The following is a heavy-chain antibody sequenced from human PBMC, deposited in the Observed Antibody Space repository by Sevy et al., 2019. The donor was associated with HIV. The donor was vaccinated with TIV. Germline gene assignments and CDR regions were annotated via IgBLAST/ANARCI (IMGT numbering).Heavy chain of an antibody. V-gene: IGHV5-51*01. D-gene: IGHD2-8*02. CDR3: ASLICTRGICYLDY. Sequence: GESLKISCKGSGYSFTRYWIAWVRQMPGKGLEWMGIIYPDDSETRYSPSFQGQVTISADKSISTAYLQWSSLRASDRAMYYCASLICTRGICYLDYWGQGNLVTVSS. CDR2: IYPDDSET. J-gene: IGHJ4*02. CDR1: GYSFTRYW.